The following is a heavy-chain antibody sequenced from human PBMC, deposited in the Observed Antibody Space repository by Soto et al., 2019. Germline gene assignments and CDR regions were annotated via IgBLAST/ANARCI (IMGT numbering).Heavy chain of an antibody. CDR2: IYYSGST. J-gene: IGHJ4*02. Sequence: QVQLQESGPGLVKPSETLSLTCTVSGGSISSYYWSWIRQPPGKRLEWIGYIYYSGSTNYNPSLKGRSTISVDTAKNQFTLELRSVPAAETAVYYCARDSVGSGYDWGQGTLVTVSS. D-gene: IGHD5-12*01. V-gene: IGHV4-59*01. CDR1: GGSISSYY. CDR3: ARDSVGSGYD.